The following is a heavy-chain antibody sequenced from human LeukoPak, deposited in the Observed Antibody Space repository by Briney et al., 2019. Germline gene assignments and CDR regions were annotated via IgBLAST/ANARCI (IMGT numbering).Heavy chain of an antibody. V-gene: IGHV1-46*01. CDR3: ARDFEAVATFDY. CDR1: GYTFTNYY. J-gene: IGHJ4*02. Sequence: ASVKVSCKASGYTFTNYYIHWVRQAPGQGLEWMGIINPSGGSTSYAQKFQGRVTMTRDMSTSTVYMELSSLRSEDTAVYFCARDFEAVATFDYWGQGTLVTVSS. D-gene: IGHD6-19*01. CDR2: INPSGGST.